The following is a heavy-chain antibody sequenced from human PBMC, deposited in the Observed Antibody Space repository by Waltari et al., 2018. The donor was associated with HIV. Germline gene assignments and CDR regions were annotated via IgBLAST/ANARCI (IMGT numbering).Heavy chain of an antibody. V-gene: IGHV1-2*06. D-gene: IGHD3-22*01. J-gene: IGHJ4*02. CDR3: ARIHQAHRYYYDSSGDSVYFDY. CDR2: INPNRGGT. Sequence: QVQLVQSGAEVKKPGASVKVSCKASGYTFTGYYMHWVRQAPGQGLEWMGRINPNRGGTNYAQKFQGRVTMTRDTSISTAYMELSRLRSDDTAVYYCARIHQAHRYYYDSSGDSVYFDYWGQGTLVTVSS. CDR1: GYTFTGYY.